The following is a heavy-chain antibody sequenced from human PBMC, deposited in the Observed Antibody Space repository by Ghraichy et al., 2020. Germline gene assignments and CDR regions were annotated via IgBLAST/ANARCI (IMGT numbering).Heavy chain of an antibody. V-gene: IGHV3-7*01. Sequence: GGSLRLSCAASGFTFSSYAMSWVRQAPGKGLEWVANIKQDGSEKYYVDSVKGRFTISRDNAKNSLYLQMNSLRAEDTAVYYCARVGGSGRRGPYGMDVWGQGTTVTVSS. J-gene: IGHJ6*02. CDR3: ARVGGSGRRGPYGMDV. D-gene: IGHD3-10*01. CDR1: GFTFSSYA. CDR2: IKQDGSEK.